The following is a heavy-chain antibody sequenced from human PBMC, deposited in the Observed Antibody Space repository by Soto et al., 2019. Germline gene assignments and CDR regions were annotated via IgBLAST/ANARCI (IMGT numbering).Heavy chain of an antibody. CDR3: ARGRYGDY. J-gene: IGHJ4*02. V-gene: IGHV1-18*01. Sequence: QVHLVQSGAEVKKPGASVKVSCKGSGYAFTTYGITWVRQAPGQGLEWMGWISAHNGNTNYAQKLQGRVTVTRDTSTSTADRELRSLRSDATGVYYCARGRYGDYWGQGALVTVSS. CDR2: ISAHNGNT. D-gene: IGHD1-1*01. CDR1: GYAFTTYG.